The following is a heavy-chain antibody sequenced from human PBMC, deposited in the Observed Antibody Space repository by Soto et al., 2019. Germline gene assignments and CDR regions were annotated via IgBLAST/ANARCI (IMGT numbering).Heavy chain of an antibody. CDR2: INHSGST. CDR1: GGSFSDYY. CDR3: ARGGGSSWYGINWFDP. J-gene: IGHJ5*02. V-gene: IGHV4-34*01. Sequence: PSETLSLTCAVYGGSFSDYYWSWIRQPPGKGLEWIGEINHSGSTNYNPSLKSRVTISVDTSKNQFSLKLSSVTAADTAVYYCARGGGSSWYGINWFDPWGQGTLVTVSS. D-gene: IGHD6-13*01.